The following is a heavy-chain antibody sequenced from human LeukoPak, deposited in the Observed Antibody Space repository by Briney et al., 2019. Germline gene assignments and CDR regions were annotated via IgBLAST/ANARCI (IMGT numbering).Heavy chain of an antibody. D-gene: IGHD5-24*01. CDR1: GSTFSNYG. V-gene: IGHV3-23*01. Sequence: PGGSLRLSCAASGSTFSNYGMNWVRQAAGKGLEWVAGIRGSDTYYADAVKGRFTISRDTSKNTLYIQMNSLSREDTAVYYCARRGGSDGWGAFDIWGQGTVVTVSS. J-gene: IGHJ3*02. CDR2: IRGSDT. CDR3: ARRGGSDGWGAFDI.